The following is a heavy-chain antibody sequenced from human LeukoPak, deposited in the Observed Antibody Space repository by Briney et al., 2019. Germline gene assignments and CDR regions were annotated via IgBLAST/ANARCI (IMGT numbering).Heavy chain of an antibody. V-gene: IGHV1-46*01. Sequence: ASVKVSCKASGNIFTSYYIHWLRQVPGQGLEWMGIINPTSGKTNYAQRFQGRVTMNRDMSSSTVYMELTSLISDDTAFYYCVRDLRTITVLGLGVFDMWGQGSMVTVSS. D-gene: IGHD6-19*01. CDR2: INPTSGKT. CDR1: GNIFTSYY. CDR3: VRDLRTITVLGLGVFDM. J-gene: IGHJ3*02.